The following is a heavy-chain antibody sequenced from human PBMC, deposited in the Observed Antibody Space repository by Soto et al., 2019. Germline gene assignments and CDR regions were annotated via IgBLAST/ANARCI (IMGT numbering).Heavy chain of an antibody. CDR3: ARHRRHPIRSPGSYSYYYYLMDD. J-gene: IGHJ6*02. D-gene: IGHD2-15*01. CDR1: GYSFTSYW. CDR2: IYPVDSDP. V-gene: IGHV5-51*01. Sequence: GESLKISCKGSGYSFTSYWIGWGRQMPGKGLEWMGIIYPVDSDPRYSPSFKGQVTISAKKTISTAYLQWRGVKASDTASYCGARHRRHPIRSPGSYSYYYYLMDDWCQGTTVAASS.